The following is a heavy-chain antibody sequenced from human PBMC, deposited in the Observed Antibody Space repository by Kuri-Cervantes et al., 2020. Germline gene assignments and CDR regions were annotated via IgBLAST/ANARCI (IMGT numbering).Heavy chain of an antibody. J-gene: IGHJ4*02. D-gene: IGHD6-13*01. Sequence: GSLRLSCAGSGFTFSTYAMSWVRQAPGKGLEWIGEINHSGSTNYNPSLKSRVTISVDTSKNQFSLKLSSVTAADTAVYYCARERFAVFSIAAAGLDYWGQGTLVTVSS. CDR2: INHSGST. CDR1: GFTFSTYA. CDR3: ARERFAVFSIAAAGLDY. V-gene: IGHV4-34*01.